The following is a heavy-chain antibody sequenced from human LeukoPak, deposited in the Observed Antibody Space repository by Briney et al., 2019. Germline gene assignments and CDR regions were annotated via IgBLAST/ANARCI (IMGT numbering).Heavy chain of an antibody. CDR1: GFTFDDYA. D-gene: IGHD6-13*01. Sequence: GGSLGLSCAVSGFTFDDYAMHWVRQASGKGLEWVSLITWDGGTTYYADSVKGRFTISRDNSKNSLYLQMNSLRAEDTALYYCAKASSTWYLPGYWGQGTLVTVSS. CDR3: AKASSTWYLPGY. J-gene: IGHJ4*02. V-gene: IGHV3-43D*03. CDR2: ITWDGGTT.